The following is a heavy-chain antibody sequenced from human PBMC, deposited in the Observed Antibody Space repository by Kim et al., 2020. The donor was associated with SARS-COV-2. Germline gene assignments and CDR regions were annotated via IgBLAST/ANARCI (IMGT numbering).Heavy chain of an antibody. V-gene: IGHV3-48*02. CDR3: VRDGMATGNLDR. D-gene: IGHD1-26*01. J-gene: IGHJ5*02. Sequence: YPDSVRGRVTSSRDNAKNALYLQTSSLRDEDTALYYCVRDGMATGNLDRWGQGTLVTVSS.